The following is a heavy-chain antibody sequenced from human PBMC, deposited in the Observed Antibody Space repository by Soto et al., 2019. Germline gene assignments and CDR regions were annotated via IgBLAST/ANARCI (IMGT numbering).Heavy chain of an antibody. J-gene: IGHJ4*02. CDR3: AAGEASSRNLAPSYLDF. D-gene: IGHD6-13*01. CDR1: GGSMRNYF. CDR2: IHYSGTT. V-gene: IGHV4-59*01. Sequence: PSVTLSLTCTASGGSMRNYFWTWIRQPPGKGLEWIGCIHYSGTTSFFPSYNPSLRSRVTISEDTSKNQFSLKLLSVTTADTAVYFCAAGEASSRNLAPSYLDFWGQGTLVTVSS.